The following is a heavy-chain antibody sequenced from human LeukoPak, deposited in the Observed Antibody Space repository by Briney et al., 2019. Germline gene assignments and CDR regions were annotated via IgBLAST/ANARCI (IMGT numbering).Heavy chain of an antibody. CDR2: ISGSGGST. J-gene: IGHJ4*02. V-gene: IGHV3-23*01. CDR1: GFTFSNYA. D-gene: IGHD3-22*01. Sequence: GGSLRLSCAASGFTFSNYAMSWVRQAPGKGLEWVSAISGSGGSTYYADSVKGRFTISRDNSKNTLYLQMNSLRAEDTAVYYCAKYGDESSGYYSDWGQGTLVTVSS. CDR3: AKYGDESSGYYSD.